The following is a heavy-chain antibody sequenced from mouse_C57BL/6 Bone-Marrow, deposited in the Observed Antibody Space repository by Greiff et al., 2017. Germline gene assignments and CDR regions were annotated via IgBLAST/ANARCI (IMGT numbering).Heavy chain of an antibody. CDR1: GYTFTSYG. V-gene: IGHV1-81*01. J-gene: IGHJ4*01. CDR3: ARDYGSSPYAMNY. CDR2: IYPRRGNT. D-gene: IGHD1-1*01. Sequence: VKLMESGAELARPGASVKLSCKASGYTFTSYGISWVKQRTGQGLEWIGEIYPRRGNTYYNEKFKGKATLTADKSSSTAYMELRSLTSEDSAVYFCARDYGSSPYAMNYWGQGTSVTVAS.